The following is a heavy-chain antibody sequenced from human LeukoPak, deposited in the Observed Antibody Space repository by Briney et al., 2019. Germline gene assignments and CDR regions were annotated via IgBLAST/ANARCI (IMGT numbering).Heavy chain of an antibody. V-gene: IGHV1-69*13. D-gene: IGHD2-2*01. CDR1: GGTFSSYA. CDR3: ASSRKLVVPAASAFDI. J-gene: IGHJ3*02. Sequence: ASVKVSCKASGGTFSSYAISWVRQAPGQGLEWMGGIIPIFGTANYAQKFQGRVTITADESTSTAYMELSSLRSEDTAVYYCASSRKLVVPAASAFDIWGQGTMVTVSS. CDR2: IIPIFGTA.